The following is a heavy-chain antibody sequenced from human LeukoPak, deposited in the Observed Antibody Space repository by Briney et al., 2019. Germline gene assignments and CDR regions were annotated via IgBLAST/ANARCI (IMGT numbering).Heavy chain of an antibody. D-gene: IGHD6-13*01. V-gene: IGHV3-48*03. CDR1: GFTFSSYE. CDR3: ARDSSGWYHWFDP. CDR2: ISTSSSTI. Sequence: GGSLRLSCAASGFTFSSYEMNWVRQAPGKGLEWISYISTSSSTIYYADSVKGRFTISRDNAKNSLYLQMNSLRAEDTAVYYCARDSSGWYHWFDPWGQGTLVTVSS. J-gene: IGHJ5*02.